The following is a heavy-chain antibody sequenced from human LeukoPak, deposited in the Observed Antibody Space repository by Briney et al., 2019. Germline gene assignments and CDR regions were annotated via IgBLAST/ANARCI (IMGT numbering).Heavy chain of an antibody. V-gene: IGHV4-38-2*02. Sequence: SETLSLTCTVSGYSISSGYYWGWIRQPPGKGLEWIGSIYHSGSTYYNPSLKSRVTISVDTSKNQFSLKLSSVTAADTAVYYCARATVTTGSAFDIWGQGTMVTVSS. CDR3: ARATVTTGSAFDI. CDR1: GYSISSGYY. J-gene: IGHJ3*02. D-gene: IGHD4-17*01. CDR2: IYHSGST.